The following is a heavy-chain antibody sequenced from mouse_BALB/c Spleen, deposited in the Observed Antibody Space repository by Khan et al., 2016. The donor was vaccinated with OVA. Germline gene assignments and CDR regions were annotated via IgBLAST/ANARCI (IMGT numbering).Heavy chain of an antibody. Sequence: VQLQQSGAELVRPGASVKLSCKTSGYIFTSYWIHWVKQRSGQGLEWIARIWPGTGKTYYNEKFKGKATLTADKSSSTAYMQVSSLKYEDSAVYFCARDGDYGNASFPYWGQGTLVTVSA. CDR1: GYIFTSYW. V-gene: IGHV1S132*01. J-gene: IGHJ3*01. D-gene: IGHD1-1*01. CDR3: ARDGDYGNASFPY. CDR2: IWPGTGKT.